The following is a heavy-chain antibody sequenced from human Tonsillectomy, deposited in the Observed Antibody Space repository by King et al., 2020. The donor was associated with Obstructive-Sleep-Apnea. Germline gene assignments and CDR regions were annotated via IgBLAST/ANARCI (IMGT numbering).Heavy chain of an antibody. J-gene: IGHJ6*02. D-gene: IGHD1-26*01. CDR3: AGTPPPVAVPDSSLWEHFFCYALDV. CDR1: GGTFTNYA. Sequence: QLVQSGAEVRKPGSSVTVSCKASGGTFTNYAITWVRQAPGQGLEWMGGIMPVANVVKLAQKFQDRVTITADRSTSTAYMELGRLTKVDTAVYYCAGTPPPVAVPDSSLWEHFFCYALDVWGQGTTVIVSS. V-gene: IGHV1-69*04. CDR2: IMPVANVV.